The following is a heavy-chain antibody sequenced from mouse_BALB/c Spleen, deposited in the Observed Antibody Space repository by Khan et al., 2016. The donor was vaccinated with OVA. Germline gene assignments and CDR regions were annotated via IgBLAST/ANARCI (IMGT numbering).Heavy chain of an antibody. CDR2: INPNTGYT. V-gene: IGHV1-7*01. CDR1: GYNLTNYW. CDR3: ARSPDSYDRGDY. Sequence: QVQLQQSGAELAKPGASVKMSCKASGYNLTNYWMHWLKKSSGQGLEWIGYINPNTGYTGYSQTFRDKATLTGDKSSSTVYMQLTSLTSEDSAVYHCARSPDSYDRGDYWGQGTSVTVSS. J-gene: IGHJ4*01. D-gene: IGHD2-12*01.